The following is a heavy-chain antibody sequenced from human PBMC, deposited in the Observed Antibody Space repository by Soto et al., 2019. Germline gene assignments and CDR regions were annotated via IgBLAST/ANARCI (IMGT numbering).Heavy chain of an antibody. Sequence: QIQLVQSGAEVRKPGASVKISCEASGYTFTNYGIGWVRQAPGEGLEWMGWISADNGDTNYAQKFQGRVTMTTDTSTSTAYMELRSLRSDDTAVYYCAKTPVLLLFGAWIDPWGQGTLVTVS. CDR3: AKTPVLLLFGAWIDP. CDR2: ISADNGDT. V-gene: IGHV1-18*01. J-gene: IGHJ5*02. CDR1: GYTFTNYG. D-gene: IGHD3-16*01.